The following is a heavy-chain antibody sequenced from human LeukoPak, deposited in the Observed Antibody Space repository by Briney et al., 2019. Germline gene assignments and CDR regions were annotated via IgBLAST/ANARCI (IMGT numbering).Heavy chain of an antibody. D-gene: IGHD3-16*01. V-gene: IGHV4-59*01. Sequence: SETLSLTCTVSGGSISSYYWSWIRQPPGKGLEWIGYIYYSGSTNYNPSLKGRVTISVDTSKNQFSLKLSSVTAADTAVYYCXXXXXXLRGGLNWFDPWGQGTLVTVSS. CDR3: XXXXXXLRGGLNWFDP. CDR1: GGSISSYY. CDR2: IYYSGST. J-gene: IGHJ5*02.